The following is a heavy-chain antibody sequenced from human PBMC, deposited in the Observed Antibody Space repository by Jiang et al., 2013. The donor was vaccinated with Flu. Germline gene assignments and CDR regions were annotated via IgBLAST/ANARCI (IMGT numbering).Heavy chain of an antibody. CDR1: GYTFTSYA. CDR3: ARAYWPRGGYDYYYGMDV. J-gene: IGHJ6*04. V-gene: IGHV1-3*01. CDR2: INAGNGNT. Sequence: GAEVKKPGASVKVSCKASGYTFTSYAMHWVRQAPGQRLEWMGWINAGNGNTKYSQKFQGRVTITRVTSASTAYMELSSLRSEDTAVYYCARAYWPRGGYDYYYGMDVWGKGTTVTVSS. D-gene: IGHD2-8*02.